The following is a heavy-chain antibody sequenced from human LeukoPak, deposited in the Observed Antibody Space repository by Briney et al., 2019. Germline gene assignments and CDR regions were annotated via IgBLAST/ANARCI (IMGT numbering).Heavy chain of an antibody. Sequence: GGSLRLSCAASGFTFSSYSMNWVRQAPGKGLEWVSSISSSSSYIYYADSVKGRFTISRDNSKNTLYLQMNSLRAEDTAVYYCARAESELPLGYFDYWGQGTLVTVSS. V-gene: IGHV3-21*01. CDR2: ISSSSSYI. D-gene: IGHD1-26*01. CDR1: GFTFSSYS. CDR3: ARAESELPLGYFDY. J-gene: IGHJ4*02.